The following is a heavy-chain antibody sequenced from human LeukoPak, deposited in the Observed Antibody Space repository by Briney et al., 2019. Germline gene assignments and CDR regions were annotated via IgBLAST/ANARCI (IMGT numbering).Heavy chain of an antibody. Sequence: PSETLSLTCAVYGGSFSGYYWSWIRQPPGKGLEWIGEINHSGSTNYNPSLKSRVTISVDTSKNQFSLKLSSVTAADTAVYYCARGRGGRTRFPYYYYGMDAWGQGTTVTVSS. V-gene: IGHV4-34*01. CDR2: INHSGST. D-gene: IGHD3-16*01. J-gene: IGHJ6*02. CDR1: GGSFSGYY. CDR3: ARGRGGRTRFPYYYYGMDA.